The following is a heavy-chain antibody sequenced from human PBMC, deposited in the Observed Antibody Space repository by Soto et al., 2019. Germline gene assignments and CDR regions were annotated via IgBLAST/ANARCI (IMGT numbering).Heavy chain of an antibody. CDR2: IYYSGSA. Sequence: QVRLQESGPGLVKPSQTLSLTCSVSGGSISRGDYYWSWIRQPPGKGLEWIGYIYYSGSAYYNPSVKGRVSMSVDTSRNQFSLRLNSVTDADTAVYYCAREGREEPVFDPWGQGPLVTVAS. D-gene: IGHD1-26*01. CDR3: AREGREEPVFDP. CDR1: GGSISRGDYY. J-gene: IGHJ5*02. V-gene: IGHV4-30-4*01.